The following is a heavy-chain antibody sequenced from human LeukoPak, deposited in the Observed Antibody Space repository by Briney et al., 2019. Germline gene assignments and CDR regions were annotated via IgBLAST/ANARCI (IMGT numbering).Heavy chain of an antibody. CDR2: INSEGSST. V-gene: IGHV3-74*01. D-gene: IGHD3-22*01. CDR3: ARDYYSRFDY. J-gene: IGHJ4*02. Sequence: GGSLRLSCAASGFTLSRYGMNWVRQAPGKGLEWVSRINSEGSSTTYADSVKGRFTISRDNAKNTLILQMNSLRAEDTAVYYCARDYYSRFDYWGQGTLVTVSS. CDR1: GFTLSRYG.